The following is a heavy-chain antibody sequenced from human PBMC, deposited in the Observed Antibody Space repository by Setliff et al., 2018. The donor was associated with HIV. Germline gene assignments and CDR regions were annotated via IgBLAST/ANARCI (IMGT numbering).Heavy chain of an antibody. Sequence: SVKVSCKASGGTFKSSGFSWVRQAPGQGLEWMGRIMPIFGTANYAQKFQGRVTITADKSTSTAYMELSSLKSEDTAIYYCTRDIGSGSREGVSDYWGQGTLVTVSS. D-gene: IGHD3-10*01. V-gene: IGHV1-69*06. J-gene: IGHJ4*02. CDR1: GGTFKSSG. CDR3: TRDIGSGSREGVSDY. CDR2: IMPIFGTA.